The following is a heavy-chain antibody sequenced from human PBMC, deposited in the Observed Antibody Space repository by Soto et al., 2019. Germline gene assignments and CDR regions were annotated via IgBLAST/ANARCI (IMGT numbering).Heavy chain of an antibody. CDR3: ARDVDADFRTDFDY. J-gene: IGHJ4*02. D-gene: IGHD4-17*01. Sequence: GSLRLSCAASGFTFSYYYIHWIRRAPGKGLEWISYISGNGEIIQYAASARGRFTISRDNAENSVYLEMDSLRAEDTALYYCARDVDADFRTDFDYWGRGTLVTVSS. V-gene: IGHV3-11*01. CDR1: GFTFSYYY. CDR2: ISGNGEII.